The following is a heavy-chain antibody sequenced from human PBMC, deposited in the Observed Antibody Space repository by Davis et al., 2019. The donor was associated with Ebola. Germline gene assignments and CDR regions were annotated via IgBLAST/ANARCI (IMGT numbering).Heavy chain of an antibody. J-gene: IGHJ6*04. Sequence: AASVKASCKASGYTFTSYDLNWVRQATGQGLEWMGWMNPNSGSTGYAQKFQGRVTMTRNTSISTAYMEMSSLRSEDTAVYYCAVLFGVAPSVRYYGLDVWGKGTTVTVSS. D-gene: IGHD3-3*01. V-gene: IGHV1-8*01. CDR3: AVLFGVAPSVRYYGLDV. CDR2: MNPNSGST. CDR1: GYTFTSYD.